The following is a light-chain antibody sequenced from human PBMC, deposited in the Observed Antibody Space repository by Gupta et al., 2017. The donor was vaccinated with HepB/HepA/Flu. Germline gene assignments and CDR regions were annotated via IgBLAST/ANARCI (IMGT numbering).Light chain of an antibody. CDR1: QDINIF. CDR3: QKSNYVPLT. Sequence: QMTQSPSSLSASVRARVTITCKAIQDINIFLNWYQQKPGKAPSLLIYDASALEEGVPSRFSGSGSGTHFTFTISSLQPEDVATYYCQKSNYVPLTFGGGTKVEIK. V-gene: IGKV1-33*01. CDR2: DAS. J-gene: IGKJ4*01.